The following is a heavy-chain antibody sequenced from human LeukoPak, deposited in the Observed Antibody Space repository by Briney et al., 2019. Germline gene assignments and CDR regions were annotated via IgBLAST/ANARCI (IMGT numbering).Heavy chain of an antibody. J-gene: IGHJ4*02. D-gene: IGHD4-23*01. V-gene: IGHV4-34*01. CDR1: GGSFSGYY. Sequence: SETLSLTCAVYGGSFSGYYWSWIRQPPGKGLEWIGEINHSGSTNYNPSLKSRVTISVDTSKNQFSLKLGSVTAADTAVYYCATRTYGGNSPFDYWGQGTLVTVSS. CDR3: ATRTYGGNSPFDY. CDR2: INHSGST.